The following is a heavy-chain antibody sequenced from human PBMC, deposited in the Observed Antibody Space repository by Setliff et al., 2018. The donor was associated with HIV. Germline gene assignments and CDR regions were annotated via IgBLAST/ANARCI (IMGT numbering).Heavy chain of an antibody. V-gene: IGHV4-30-4*08. D-gene: IGHD6-19*01. Sequence: PSETLSLTCTVSGGSISSGDYYWSWIRQPPGKGLGWIGNIYYSGSTYYNPSLKSRVTRSVDTSKNRFSLGLTSVTAADTAVYYCARDRMAMASWVPDKWGQGTLVTVSS. CDR2: IYYSGST. CDR3: ARDRMAMASWVPDK. CDR1: GGSISSGDYY. J-gene: IGHJ4*02.